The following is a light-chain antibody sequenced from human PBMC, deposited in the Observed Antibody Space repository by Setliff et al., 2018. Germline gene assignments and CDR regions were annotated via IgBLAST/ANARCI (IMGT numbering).Light chain of an antibody. CDR1: SADVGSYDL. CDR2: AVR. V-gene: IGLV2-23*02. CDR3: CSYAGRNTSYL. J-gene: IGLJ1*01. Sequence: QSVLTQPASVSGTPGQSITISCSGTSADVGSYDLVSWFRQYPDKAPKIILHAVRXXAPGISDRXXGSKXVHTAYLTISGLQADDEAHYFCCSYAGRNTSYLFGTGTKVTVL.